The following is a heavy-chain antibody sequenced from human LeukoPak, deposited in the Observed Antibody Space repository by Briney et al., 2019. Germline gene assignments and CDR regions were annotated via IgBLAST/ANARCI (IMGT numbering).Heavy chain of an antibody. CDR3: ARLRRGFDISGYYAFDI. V-gene: IGHV4-59*01. J-gene: IGHJ3*02. Sequence: SETLSLTCTVSGGSISSYYWSWIRQPPGKGLEWIGYIYYSGSTSYNPSLRSRVTISVDTSKNQFSLKLTSVTAADTAVYYCARLRRGFDISGYYAFDIWGQGTMVTVSS. CDR2: IYYSGST. D-gene: IGHD3-22*01. CDR1: GGSISSYY.